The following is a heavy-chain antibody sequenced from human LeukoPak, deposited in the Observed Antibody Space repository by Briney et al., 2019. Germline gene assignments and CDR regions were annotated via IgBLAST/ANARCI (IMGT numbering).Heavy chain of an antibody. Sequence: GGSLRLSCAASGVTLSSYWMSWVRQAPGKGLEWVSAISGSGGSTYYADSVKGRFTISRDNSKNTLYLQMNSLRAEDTAVYYCAKDGPRVTTSFDYWGQGTLVTVSS. CDR1: GVTLSSYW. V-gene: IGHV3-23*01. J-gene: IGHJ4*02. CDR3: AKDGPRVTTSFDY. D-gene: IGHD4-17*01. CDR2: ISGSGGST.